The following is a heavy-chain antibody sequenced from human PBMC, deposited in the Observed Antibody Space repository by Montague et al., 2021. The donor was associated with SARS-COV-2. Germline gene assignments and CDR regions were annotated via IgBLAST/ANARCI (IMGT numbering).Heavy chain of an antibody. CDR2: IFYNGST. V-gene: IGHV4-59*01. J-gene: IGHJ5*01. CDR1: FGSISTYY. D-gene: IGHD2-21*01. CDR3: ARQDAWAYCGDECYRGWFDS. Sequence: SETLSLTCTVSFGSISTYYWSWTRQPPGKGLEWIGFIFYNGSTKYNPSLKRQVSISLDTSKNQFSLKLSSVTAADTAVYYCARQDAWAYCGDECYRGWFDSWGQGTLVTVSS.